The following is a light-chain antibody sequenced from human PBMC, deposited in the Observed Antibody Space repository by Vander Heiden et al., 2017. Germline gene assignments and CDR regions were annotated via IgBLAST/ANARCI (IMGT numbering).Light chain of an antibody. CDR3: SAWDNSLNAWV. CDR1: SSNIGSRT. V-gene: IGLV1-44*01. CDR2: SNN. Sequence: QSVLIQPPSASGTPGQRVPISCSGSSSNIGSRTVNWYQHLPGTAPKLLIYSNNQRPSGVPDRISASKSGTSASLAVSGLQSEDEADYYCSAWDNSLNAWVFGGGTKLTVL. J-gene: IGLJ3*02.